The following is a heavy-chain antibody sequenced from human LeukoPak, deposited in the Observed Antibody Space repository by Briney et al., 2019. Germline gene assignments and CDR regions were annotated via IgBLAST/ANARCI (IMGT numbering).Heavy chain of an antibody. CDR2: IYFSGNT. J-gene: IGHJ6*03. Sequence: SETLSLTCIVSGGSISSSMYYWGWIRQTPGKGLEWIGNIYFSGNTHYNPSFKSRITISVDTSKNQFSLKVSSVTAADTAVYYCARRKYDSGGAPIYHYYMDVWGKGTTVTVSS. CDR3: ARRKYDSGGAPIYHYYMDV. CDR1: GGSISSSMYY. D-gene: IGHD3-22*01. V-gene: IGHV4-39*01.